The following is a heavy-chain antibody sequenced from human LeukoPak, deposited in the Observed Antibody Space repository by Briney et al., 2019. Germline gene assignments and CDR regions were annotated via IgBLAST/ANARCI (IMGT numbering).Heavy chain of an antibody. CDR3: ARGKRYYYGSGSYYWFDP. D-gene: IGHD3-10*01. V-gene: IGHV4-34*01. Sequence: GSLRLSCAASGFTFRSYAMHWIRQPPGKGLEWIGEINHSGSTNYNPSLKSRVTISVDTSKNQFSLKLSSVTAADTAVYYCARGKRYYYGSGSYYWFDPWGQGTLVTVSS. J-gene: IGHJ5*02. CDR2: INHSGST. CDR1: GFTFRSYA.